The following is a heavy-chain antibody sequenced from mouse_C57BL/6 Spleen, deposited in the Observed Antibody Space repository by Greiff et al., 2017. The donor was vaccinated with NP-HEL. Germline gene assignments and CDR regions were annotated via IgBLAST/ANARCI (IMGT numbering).Heavy chain of an antibody. CDR2: IYPRSGNT. Sequence: QVQLKESGAELARPGASVKLSCKASGYTFTSYGISWVKQRTGQGLEWIGEIYPRSGNTYYNEKFKGKATLTADKSSSTAYMELRSLTSEDSAVYFCARVTTVVAPKDYWGQGTSVTVSS. CDR3: ARVTTVVAPKDY. V-gene: IGHV1-81*01. D-gene: IGHD1-1*01. J-gene: IGHJ4*01. CDR1: GYTFTSYG.